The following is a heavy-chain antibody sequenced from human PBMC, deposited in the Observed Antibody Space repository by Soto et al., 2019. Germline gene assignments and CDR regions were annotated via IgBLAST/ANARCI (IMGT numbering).Heavy chain of an antibody. D-gene: IGHD3-10*01. Sequence: EVQLVESGGGLVKPGGSLRLSCAASGFTFSSYSMNWVRQAPGKGLEWVSSISSSSSYIYYADSVKGRFTISRDNAKNSLYLQMNSLRAEDTAVYYCARGSVRGSYYYYGMDVWGQGTTVTVSS. CDR3: ARGSVRGSYYYYGMDV. CDR1: GFTFSSYS. CDR2: ISSSSSYI. V-gene: IGHV3-21*01. J-gene: IGHJ6*02.